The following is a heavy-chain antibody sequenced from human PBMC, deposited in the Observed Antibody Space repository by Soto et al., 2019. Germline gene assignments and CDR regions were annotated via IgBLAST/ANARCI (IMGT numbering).Heavy chain of an antibody. CDR1: GGSISSGGYY. Sequence: QVQLQESGPGLVKPSQTLSLTCTVSGGSISSGGYYWSWIRQHPGKGLEWIGYIYYSGSTYYNPSRKSRVTISVATSKNQFSLKLSSVTAADTAVYYCARGSVVAATLFDYWGQGTLVTVSS. J-gene: IGHJ4*02. CDR3: ARGSVVAATLFDY. V-gene: IGHV4-31*03. D-gene: IGHD2-15*01. CDR2: IYYSGST.